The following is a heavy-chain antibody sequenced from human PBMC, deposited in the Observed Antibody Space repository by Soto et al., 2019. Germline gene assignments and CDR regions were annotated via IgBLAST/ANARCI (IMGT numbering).Heavy chain of an antibody. Sequence: PGGSLRLSCEASGFTFSNAWMSWVRQAQGKGLEWVGGIKSKTDGGTTDYAAPVKGRFTISRDDSKNTLYLQMNSLKTEDTAVYYCTTPEHYYYGMDVWGQGTTVTVSS. J-gene: IGHJ6*02. CDR2: IKSKTDGGTT. CDR3: TTPEHYYYGMDV. CDR1: GFTFSNAW. V-gene: IGHV3-15*01.